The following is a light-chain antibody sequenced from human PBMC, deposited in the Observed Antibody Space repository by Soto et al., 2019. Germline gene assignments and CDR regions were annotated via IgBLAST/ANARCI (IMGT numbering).Light chain of an antibody. CDR3: QQSYSSPPT. Sequence: DIQMTQSPSSVSASVGDRVTISCRASEDINSRLAWYQQKPGNAPKLLIYAAFILQSGVPSRFSGYGSGPDFTLTISSLQPEDFATYYCQQSYSSPPTFGQGTKVDIK. J-gene: IGKJ1*01. CDR2: AAF. CDR1: EDINSR. V-gene: IGKV1-12*01.